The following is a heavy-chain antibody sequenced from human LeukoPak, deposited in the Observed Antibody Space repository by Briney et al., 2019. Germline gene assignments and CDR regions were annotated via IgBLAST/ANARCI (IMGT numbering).Heavy chain of an antibody. CDR2: ISANGGGT. D-gene: IGHD6-13*01. Sequence: GGSLRLSCAASGFTFSNYAMSWVRQAPGKGLEWVSAISANGGGTYYADSVKGRFTISRDSSKNTLYLQMNSLRAEDTAVYYCAKGSSPFDYWGQGTLVTVSS. CDR3: AKGSSPFDY. CDR1: GFTFSNYA. J-gene: IGHJ4*02. V-gene: IGHV3-23*01.